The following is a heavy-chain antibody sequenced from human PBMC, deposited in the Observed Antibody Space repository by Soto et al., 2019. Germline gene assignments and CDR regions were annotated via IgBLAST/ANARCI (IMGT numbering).Heavy chain of an antibody. D-gene: IGHD7-27*01. Sequence: SVKVSCKASGYTFSSYAMHWVRQAPGQRLEWMGWINAGYGNTKSSQKFQDRVTISRDTSASTAYMELTSLRSEDTAVYYCARDTGDGPFDFWGQGTLVTVSS. J-gene: IGHJ4*02. V-gene: IGHV1-3*01. CDR3: ARDTGDGPFDF. CDR2: INAGYGNT. CDR1: GYTFSSYA.